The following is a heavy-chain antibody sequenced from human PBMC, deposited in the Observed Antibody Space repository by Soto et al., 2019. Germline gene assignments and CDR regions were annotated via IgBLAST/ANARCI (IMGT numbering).Heavy chain of an antibody. V-gene: IGHV4-38-2*02. Sequence: SETLSLTCAVSGYSISSGYYWGWIRQPPGKGLEWIGSIYHSGSTYYNPSLKSRVTISVDTSKNQFSLKLSSVTAADTAVYYCARDSGDSSGYGAFDIWGQGTMVT. D-gene: IGHD3-22*01. CDR2: IYHSGST. J-gene: IGHJ3*02. CDR3: ARDSGDSSGYGAFDI. CDR1: GYSISSGYY.